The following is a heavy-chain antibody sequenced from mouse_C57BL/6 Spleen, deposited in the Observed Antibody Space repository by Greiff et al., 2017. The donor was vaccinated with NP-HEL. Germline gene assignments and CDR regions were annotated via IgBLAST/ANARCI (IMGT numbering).Heavy chain of an antibody. D-gene: IGHD2-2*01. V-gene: IGHV1-64*01. CDR2: IHPNSGST. CDR3: ARYYGYDVGRFAY. J-gene: IGHJ3*01. Sequence: QVQLQQPGAELVKPGASVKLSCKASGYTFTSYWMHWVKQRPGQGLEWIGMIHPNSGSTNYNEKFKSKATLTVDKSSSTAYMQLSSLTSEDSAVYYCARYYGYDVGRFAYWGQGTLVTVSA. CDR1: GYTFTSYW.